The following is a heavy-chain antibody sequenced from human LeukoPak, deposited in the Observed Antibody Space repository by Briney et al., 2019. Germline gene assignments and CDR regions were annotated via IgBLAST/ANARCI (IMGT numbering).Heavy chain of an antibody. CDR2: IKQDGSEK. V-gene: IGHV3-7*01. CDR1: GFTFSSYW. Sequence: PGGSLRLSCAASGFTFSSYWMSWVRQAPGKGLEWVANIKQDGSEKYYVDSVKGRFTISRDNAKNSLYLQMNSLRAEDTAVYYCARGFCGGDCYDYYYYYGMDVWGQGTTVTVSS. J-gene: IGHJ6*02. D-gene: IGHD2-21*02. CDR3: ARGFCGGDCYDYYYYYGMDV.